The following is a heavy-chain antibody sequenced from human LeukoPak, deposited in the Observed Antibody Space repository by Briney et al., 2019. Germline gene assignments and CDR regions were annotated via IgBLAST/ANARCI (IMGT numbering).Heavy chain of an antibody. Sequence: QPGGSLRLSCAAPGFRFTNSWMTWVRQAPGKGLNWVAIIKSEGSDKYNVDSVKGRFTISRDNANNSLYLHMNSLRAEDTAFYYCAKNGGWTFDYWGQGILVTVSS. D-gene: IGHD6-19*01. CDR3: AKNGGWTFDY. V-gene: IGHV3-7*03. J-gene: IGHJ4*02. CDR1: GFRFTNSW. CDR2: IKSEGSDK.